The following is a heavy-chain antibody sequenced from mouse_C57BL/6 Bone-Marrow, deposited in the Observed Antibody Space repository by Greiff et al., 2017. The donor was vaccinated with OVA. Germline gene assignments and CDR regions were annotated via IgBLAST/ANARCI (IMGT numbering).Heavy chain of an antibody. CDR1: GFSLTSYA. D-gene: IGHD1-2*01. Sequence: VKVVESGPGLVAPSQSLSITCTVSGFSLTSYAISWVRQPPGKGLEWLGVIWTGGGTNYNSALKSRLSISKDNSKSQVFLKMNSLQTDDTARYYCARLLRRAFYAMDYWGQGTSVTVSS. CDR3: ARLLRRAFYAMDY. J-gene: IGHJ4*01. CDR2: IWTGGGT. V-gene: IGHV2-9-1*01.